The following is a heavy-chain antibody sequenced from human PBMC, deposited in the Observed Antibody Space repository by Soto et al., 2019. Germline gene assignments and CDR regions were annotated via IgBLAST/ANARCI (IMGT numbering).Heavy chain of an antibody. CDR3: ARAPSTTDIFYY. V-gene: IGHV4-30-2*01. CDR2: IYHSGRT. Sequence: SETLSLTCAVSGGSISSGGYSWSWIRQPPGKGLEWIGYIYHSGRTYYNPSLKSRVTISVDRSKNQFSLNLSSVTAADTAVYYFARAPSTTDIFYYWGQGTLVTVSS. J-gene: IGHJ4*02. CDR1: GGSISSGGYS.